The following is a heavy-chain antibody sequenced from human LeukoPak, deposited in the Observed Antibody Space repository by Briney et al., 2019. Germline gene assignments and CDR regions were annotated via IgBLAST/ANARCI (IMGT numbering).Heavy chain of an antibody. Sequence: PSETLSLTCTVSGGSISSSSYYWGWIRQPPGKGLEWIGSIYYSGSTYYNPSLKSRVTISVDTSKNQFSLKLSSVTAADTAVYYCARGRGGYRKWGKGTTVTVSS. V-gene: IGHV4-39*01. D-gene: IGHD5-12*01. CDR1: GGSISSSSYY. J-gene: IGHJ6*04. CDR2: IYYSGST. CDR3: ARGRGGYRK.